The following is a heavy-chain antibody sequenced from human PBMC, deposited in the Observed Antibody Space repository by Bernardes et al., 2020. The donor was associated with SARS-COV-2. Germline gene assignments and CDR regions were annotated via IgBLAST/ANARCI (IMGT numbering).Heavy chain of an antibody. CDR1: GYTFTDYY. V-gene: IGHV1-2*02. J-gene: IGHJ6*02. Sequence: ASVKVSCKSSGYTFTDYYIYWVRQAPGQGLEWMGWVNPNSGDTDYAQKFQGRVTMTRDTSVSTAYMEVNRLTSDDTAIYYCARGSHYNMDVWGQGTTVTVSS. CDR2: VNPNSGDT. CDR3: ARGSHYNMDV.